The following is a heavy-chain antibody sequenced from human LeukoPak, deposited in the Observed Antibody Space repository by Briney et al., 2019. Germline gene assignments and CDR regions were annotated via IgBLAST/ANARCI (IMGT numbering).Heavy chain of an antibody. V-gene: IGHV7-4-1*02. D-gene: IGHD3-10*01. CDR2: INTNTGNP. CDR1: GYTFTSYA. CDR3: ARRSVTMVRGVNALTFDP. Sequence: ASVKVSCKASGYTFTSYAMNWVRQAPGQGLEWMGWINTNTGNPTYAQGFTGRFVFSLDTSVSTAYLQISNLKAEDTAVYYCARRSVTMVRGVNALTFDPWGQGTLVTVSS. J-gene: IGHJ5*02.